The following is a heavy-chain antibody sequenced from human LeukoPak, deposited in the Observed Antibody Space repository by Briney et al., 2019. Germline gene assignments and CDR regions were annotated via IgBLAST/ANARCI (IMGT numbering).Heavy chain of an antibody. CDR3: ASLTVTTLRIDY. Sequence: SETLSLTCTVSGGSISSYYWSWIRQPPGKGLEWIGYIYYSGSTNYNPSLKSRVTISVDTSKNLFSLKLSSVTAADTAVYYCASLTVTTLRIDYWGQGTLVTVSS. D-gene: IGHD4-17*01. V-gene: IGHV4-59*01. J-gene: IGHJ4*02. CDR2: IYYSGST. CDR1: GGSISSYY.